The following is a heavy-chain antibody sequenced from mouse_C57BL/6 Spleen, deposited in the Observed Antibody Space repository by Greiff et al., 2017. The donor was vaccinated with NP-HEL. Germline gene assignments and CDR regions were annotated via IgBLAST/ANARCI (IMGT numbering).Heavy chain of an antibody. J-gene: IGHJ1*03. Sequence: VKLMESGAELMKPGASVKLSCKATGYTFTGYWIEWAKQRPGHGLEWIGEILPGSASTNYNEKFKGKATFTADTSSNTAYMQLSSLTTEDSAIYYCARILDYYGSSYWYFDVWGTGTTVTVSS. V-gene: IGHV1-9*01. D-gene: IGHD1-1*01. CDR2: ILPGSAST. CDR1: GYTFTGYW. CDR3: ARILDYYGSSYWYFDV.